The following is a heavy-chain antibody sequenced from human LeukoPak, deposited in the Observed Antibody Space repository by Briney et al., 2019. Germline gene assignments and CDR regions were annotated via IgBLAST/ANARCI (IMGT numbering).Heavy chain of an antibody. Sequence: GGSLRLSXAASGFTFSDYYMSWIRQAPGKGMEWVSCISSSGSTIYYADSVKGRFTISRDNAKNSLYLQMNSLRAEDTAVYYCARDRDVRHYYFDYWGQGTLVTVSS. CDR1: GFTFSDYY. J-gene: IGHJ4*02. D-gene: IGHD3-16*01. V-gene: IGHV3-11*04. CDR3: ARDRDVRHYYFDY. CDR2: ISSSGSTI.